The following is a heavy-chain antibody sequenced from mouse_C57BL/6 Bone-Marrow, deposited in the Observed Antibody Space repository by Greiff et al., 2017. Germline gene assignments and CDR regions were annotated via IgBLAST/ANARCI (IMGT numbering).Heavy chain of an antibody. CDR1: GYTFTDYY. CDR3: ARRLPFHDMDY. CDR2: INPNNGGT. J-gene: IGHJ4*01. D-gene: IGHD2-2*01. Sequence: EVQLQQSGPELVKPGASVKISCKASGYTFTDYYMNWVKQSHGKSLEWIGDINPNNGGTSYNQTFKGKATLTVDKSSSTAYMELRSLTSEDSAVYYCARRLPFHDMDYWGQGTTVTVSS. V-gene: IGHV1-26*01.